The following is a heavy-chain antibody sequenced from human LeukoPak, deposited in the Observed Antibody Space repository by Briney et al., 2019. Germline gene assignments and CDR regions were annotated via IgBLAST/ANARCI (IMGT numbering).Heavy chain of an antibody. D-gene: IGHD1-26*01. CDR1: GGSISSSNYY. J-gene: IGHJ4*02. CDR2: FCHSGST. V-gene: IGHV4-39*01. Sequence: SETLSLTCTVSGGSISSSNYYWGWIRQPPGKGLEWIGSFCHSGSTYYNPSLKSRVTISVDTSKNQFSLKLSSVTAADTAVYYCARHSGSSPHYFDYWGQGTLVTVSS. CDR3: ARHSGSSPHYFDY.